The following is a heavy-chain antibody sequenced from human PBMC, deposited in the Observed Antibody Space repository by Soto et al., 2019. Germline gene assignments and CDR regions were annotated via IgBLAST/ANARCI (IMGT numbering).Heavy chain of an antibody. J-gene: IGHJ3*02. CDR2: IDYSGRT. CDR1: GGSIGTYY. D-gene: IGHD6-19*01. V-gene: IGHV4-59*01. Sequence: PSETLSLTCTVSGGSIGTYYWSWIRQPPGKGLEWIGYIDYSGRTDQNPSLKSRVTVSLDTSKIQFSLKIRSVTTADTAVYYCVRGRRSSGRHDAFDIWGQGTMVTVSS. CDR3: VRGRRSSGRHDAFDI.